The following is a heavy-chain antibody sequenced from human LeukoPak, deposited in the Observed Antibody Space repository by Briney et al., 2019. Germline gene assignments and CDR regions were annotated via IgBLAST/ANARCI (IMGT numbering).Heavy chain of an antibody. CDR1: GYTFTSYD. V-gene: IGHV1-18*01. Sequence: ASVKVSCKASGYTFTSYDINWVRQATGQGLEWMGWISAYNGNTNYAQKLQGRVTMTTDTSTSTAYMELRSLRSDDTAAYYCARVVHDFWSGYSPFDYWGQGTLVTVSS. D-gene: IGHD3-3*01. CDR2: ISAYNGNT. CDR3: ARVVHDFWSGYSPFDY. J-gene: IGHJ4*02.